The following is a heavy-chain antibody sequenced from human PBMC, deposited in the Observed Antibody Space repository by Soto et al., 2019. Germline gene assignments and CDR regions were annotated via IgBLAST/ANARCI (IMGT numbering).Heavy chain of an antibody. D-gene: IGHD2-2*01. CDR2: ISGSGGRT. Sequence: GGSLRLSCAASGFTFSIYAMSWVRQAPGKGLEWVSIISGSGGRTYYADSVRGRFTMSRDNSKNTLYLQMNSLRAEDTAVYYCAKEVVVESAGRSHYYYYGLDVWGQGTTVTVSS. J-gene: IGHJ6*02. CDR1: GFTFSIYA. V-gene: IGHV3-23*01. CDR3: AKEVVVESAGRSHYYYYGLDV.